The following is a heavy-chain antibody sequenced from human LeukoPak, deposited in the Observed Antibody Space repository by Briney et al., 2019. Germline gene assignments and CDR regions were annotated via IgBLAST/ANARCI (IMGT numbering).Heavy chain of an antibody. J-gene: IGHJ4*02. V-gene: IGHV3-23*01. CDR1: GSTFSNYA. CDR3: AGRPTGYSSGYIH. D-gene: IGHD5-18*01. Sequence: GGSLRLSCVASGSTFSNYAVSWVRQAPEKGLDWVSVISGSAHKIRYADSVKGRFTISRDNSENIVYLQMNNLRVEDTAVYYCAGRPTGYSSGYIHWGQGTLVTVSS. CDR2: ISGSAHKI.